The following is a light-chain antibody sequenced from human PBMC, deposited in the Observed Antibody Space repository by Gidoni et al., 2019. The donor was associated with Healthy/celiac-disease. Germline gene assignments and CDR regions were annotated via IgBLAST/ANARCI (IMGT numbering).Light chain of an antibody. J-gene: IGLJ3*02. V-gene: IGLV3-21*02. CDR3: QVWDSSRDHWV. CDR2: DDS. CDR1: NIGSKI. Sequence: SYVLTQPPSVSLAPGQTARITCWGNNIGSKIVHWYQQKPGQAPVLVVYDDSDRPSGIPERLYGSNAGNTANMTISRVEAGDEADYYGQVWDSSRDHWVFGGGTKLTVL.